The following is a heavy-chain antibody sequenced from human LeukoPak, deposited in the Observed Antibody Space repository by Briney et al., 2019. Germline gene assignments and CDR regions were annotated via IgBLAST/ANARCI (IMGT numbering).Heavy chain of an antibody. Sequence: SETLSLTCAVYGGSFSGYYWSWIRQPPGKGLEWIGEINHSGSTNYNPSLKSRVTISVDTSKNQFSLKLSSVTAADTAVYYCARHPTYSSSWYLRNAFDIWGQGTMVTVSS. D-gene: IGHD6-13*01. CDR1: GGSFSGYY. J-gene: IGHJ3*02. V-gene: IGHV4-34*01. CDR2: INHSGST. CDR3: ARHPTYSSSWYLRNAFDI.